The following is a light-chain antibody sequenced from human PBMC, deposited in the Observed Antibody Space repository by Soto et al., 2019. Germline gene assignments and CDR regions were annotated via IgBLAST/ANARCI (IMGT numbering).Light chain of an antibody. CDR2: GAS. V-gene: IGKV3-20*01. CDR3: QQYGSSPIT. J-gene: IGKJ5*01. Sequence: EIVLTQSPGTLSLSPGERATLSCRASQSVSSSYLAWYQQKPGQAPRLLIYGASSRATGIPDRFSGSGSGTDFTFIIIRLEPEDFAVYYCQQYGSSPITFGQGTRLEIK. CDR1: QSVSSSY.